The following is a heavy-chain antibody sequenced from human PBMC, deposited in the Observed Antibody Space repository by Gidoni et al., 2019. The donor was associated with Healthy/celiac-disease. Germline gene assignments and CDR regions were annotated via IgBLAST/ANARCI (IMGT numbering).Heavy chain of an antibody. CDR2: ISGSGGST. V-gene: IGHV3-23*01. D-gene: IGHD3-22*01. Sequence: SGFTFSSYAMSWVRQAPGKGLEWVAAISGSGGSTYYADSVKGRFTISRDNSKNTLYLQMNSLRAEDTAVYYCAKSITMIVVERNWDAFDIWGQGTMVTVSS. CDR3: AKSITMIVVERNWDAFDI. J-gene: IGHJ3*02. CDR1: GFTFSSYA.